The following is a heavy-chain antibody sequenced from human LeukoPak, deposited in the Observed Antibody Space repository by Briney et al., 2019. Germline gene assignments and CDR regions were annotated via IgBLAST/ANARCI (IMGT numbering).Heavy chain of an antibody. CDR2: ISWNSGSI. CDR3: ANGPVYSSGWYPFDY. D-gene: IGHD6-19*01. V-gene: IGHV3-9*01. J-gene: IGHJ4*02. CDR1: GFTFDDYA. Sequence: GGSLRLSCAASGFTFDDYAMHWVRQAPGKGLEWASGISWNSGSIGYADSVKGRFTISRDNAKNYLYLQKNSLRAEDTALYYCANGPVYSSGWYPFDYWGQGTLVTASS.